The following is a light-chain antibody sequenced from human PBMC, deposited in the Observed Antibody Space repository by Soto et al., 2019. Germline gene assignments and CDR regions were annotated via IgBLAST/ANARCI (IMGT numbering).Light chain of an antibody. CDR1: QTISNW. V-gene: IGKV1-5*01. J-gene: IGKJ1*01. Sequence: DIQMTQSPSTLSASVGERVTISCRASQTISNWLSCYQQEPGKAPTLLISDGSNLQSGVPSRFSGSGSGREFTLTISSLQPDDIATDYCQQYNSYSGTFGQGTKVDIK. CDR2: DGS. CDR3: QQYNSYSGT.